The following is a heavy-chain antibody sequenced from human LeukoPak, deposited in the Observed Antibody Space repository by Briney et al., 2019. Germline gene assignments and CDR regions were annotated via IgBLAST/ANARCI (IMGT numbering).Heavy chain of an antibody. CDR3: ARDRVGYSYGPHDY. D-gene: IGHD5-18*01. CDR2: IYSRGNT. V-gene: IGHV4-4*07. J-gene: IGHJ4*02. CDR1: GASISKYY. Sequence: SETLSLTCTVSGASISKYYWSWIRQPAGKGLEWIGRIYSRGNTDNSPSLKSGGTISVDTSKNQFSLKLGSVTAAATALYYCARDRVGYSYGPHDYWGQGTLVTVSS.